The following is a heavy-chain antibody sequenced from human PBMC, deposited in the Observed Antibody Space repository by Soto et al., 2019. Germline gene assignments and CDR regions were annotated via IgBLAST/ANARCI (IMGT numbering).Heavy chain of an antibody. D-gene: IGHD6-13*01. V-gene: IGHV4-31*03. CDR3: ARDGSSWQLDY. Sequence: QVQLQESGPGLVKPSQTLSLTCTVSGGSISSGGYYWSWIRQHPGKGLEWIGYIYHSGSSYYNPSLESRVTISVDTSKNQFSLKLSSVTAADTAVYYCARDGSSWQLDYWGQGTLVTVSS. CDR2: IYHSGSS. J-gene: IGHJ4*02. CDR1: GGSISSGGYY.